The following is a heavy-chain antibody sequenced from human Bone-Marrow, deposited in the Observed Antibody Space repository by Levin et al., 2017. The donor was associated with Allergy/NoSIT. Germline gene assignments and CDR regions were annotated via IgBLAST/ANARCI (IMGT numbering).Heavy chain of an antibody. CDR1: GFDFADSA. CDR2: ITFNSGSI. J-gene: IGHJ4*02. D-gene: IGHD3-3*01. V-gene: IGHV3-9*01. CDR3: AKDMKTVNFWSGYSDY. Sequence: LSLTCAASGFDFADSAMHWVRQAPGQGLEWVAGITFNSGSIGYADSVKGRFSISRDDAKNSLYLQMNSLRPEDTALYYCAKDMKTVNFWSGYSDYWGQGTQVTVSS.